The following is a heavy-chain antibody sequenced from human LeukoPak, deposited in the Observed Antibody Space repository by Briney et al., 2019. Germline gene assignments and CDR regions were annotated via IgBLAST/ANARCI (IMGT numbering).Heavy chain of an antibody. CDR2: ITPIFGTA. CDR1: GGTFSSYA. J-gene: IGHJ4*02. D-gene: IGHD2-21*02. V-gene: IGHV1-69*13. CDR3: ASTTCGGDCYFPRGYFDY. Sequence: SVKVSCKASGGTFSSYAISWVRQAPGQGLEWMGGITPIFGTANYAQKFQGRVTITADESTSTAYMELSSLRSEDTAVYYCASTTCGGDCYFPRGYFDYWGQGTLVTVSS.